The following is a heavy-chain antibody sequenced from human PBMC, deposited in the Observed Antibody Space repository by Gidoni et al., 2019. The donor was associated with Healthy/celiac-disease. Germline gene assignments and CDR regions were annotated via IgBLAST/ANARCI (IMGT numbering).Heavy chain of an antibody. CDR3: AKAIGYCSSTSCYGFDY. D-gene: IGHD2-2*01. J-gene: IGHJ4*02. CDR2: ISGSGGST. CDR1: GFTFSSYA. Sequence: EVQLLESGGGLVQPGGSLRLSCAASGFTFSSYAMSWVRQAPGKGLEWVSAISGSGGSTYYADSVKGRFTISRDNSKNTLYLQMNSLRAEDTAVYYCAKAIGYCSSTSCYGFDYWGQGTLVTVSS. V-gene: IGHV3-23*01.